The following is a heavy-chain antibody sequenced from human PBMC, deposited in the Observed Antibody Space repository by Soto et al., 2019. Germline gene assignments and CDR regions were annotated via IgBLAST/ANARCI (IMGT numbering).Heavy chain of an antibody. J-gene: IGHJ6*02. V-gene: IGHV1-18*01. D-gene: IGHD3-10*01. CDR3: ARDIPKYYYGSGSLSSRYYYYGMDV. Sequence: GASVKVSCKASGYTFTSYGISWVRQAPGQGLEWMGWISAYNGNTNYAQKLQGRVTMTTDTSTSTAYMELRSLRSDDTAVYYCARDIPKYYYGSGSLSSRYYYYGMDVWGQGTTVTVSS. CDR2: ISAYNGNT. CDR1: GYTFTSYG.